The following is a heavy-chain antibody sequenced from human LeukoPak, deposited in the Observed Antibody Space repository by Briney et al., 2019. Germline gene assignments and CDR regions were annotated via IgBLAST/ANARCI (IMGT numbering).Heavy chain of an antibody. Sequence: ASVKVSCKASGYTFTSYDINWVRQAPGQGLEWMGWISAYNGNTNYAQKLQGRVTMTTDTSTSTAYMELRSLRSDDTAVYYCARDPYSSGWSDYWGQGTLVTVSS. CDR2: ISAYNGNT. D-gene: IGHD6-19*01. J-gene: IGHJ4*02. CDR3: ARDPYSSGWSDY. CDR1: GYTFTSYD. V-gene: IGHV1-18*01.